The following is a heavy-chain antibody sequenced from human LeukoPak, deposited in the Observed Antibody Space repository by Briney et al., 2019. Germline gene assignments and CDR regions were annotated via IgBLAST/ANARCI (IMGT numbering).Heavy chain of an antibody. Sequence: SETLSLTCTVSGGSISSSSYYWGWIRQPPGKGLEWIGSIYYSGSTYYNPYLKSRVTISVDTPKNQFSLKLSSVTAADTAVYYCGRADSNYDFWSGYWDNWFDPWGQGTLVTVSS. CDR2: IYYSGST. V-gene: IGHV4-39*07. D-gene: IGHD3-3*01. J-gene: IGHJ5*02. CDR1: GGSISSSSYY. CDR3: GRADSNYDFWSGYWDNWFDP.